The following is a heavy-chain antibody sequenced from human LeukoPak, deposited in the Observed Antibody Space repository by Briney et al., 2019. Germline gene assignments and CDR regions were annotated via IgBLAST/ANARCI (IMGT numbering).Heavy chain of an antibody. D-gene: IGHD4-11*01. V-gene: IGHV1-18*01. CDR1: GYTFTSYG. J-gene: IGHJ4*02. Sequence: ASVKVSCKASGYTFTSYGISWVRQAPGQGLEWMGWISAYNGNTNYAQKLQGRVTMTTDTSTSTAYMELRSLRSDGTAVYYCARLRWVYETVTTLEFDYWGQGTLVTVSS. CDR2: ISAYNGNT. CDR3: ARLRWVYETVTTLEFDY.